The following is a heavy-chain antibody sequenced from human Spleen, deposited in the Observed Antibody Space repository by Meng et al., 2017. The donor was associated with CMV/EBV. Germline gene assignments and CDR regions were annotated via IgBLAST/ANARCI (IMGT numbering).Heavy chain of an antibody. CDR1: GFTFSSYW. CDR2: IKQDGSEK. D-gene: IGHD3-3*01. V-gene: IGHV3-7*01. Sequence: GESLKISCAASGFTFSSYWMSWVRQAPGKGLEWVANIKQDGSEKYYVDSVKGRFTISRDNAKNSLYLQMNSLRAEDTAVYYCARGGHTYYDFWSGYYPEFWFDPWGQGTLVTVSS. CDR3: ARGGHTYYDFWSGYYPEFWFDP. J-gene: IGHJ5*02.